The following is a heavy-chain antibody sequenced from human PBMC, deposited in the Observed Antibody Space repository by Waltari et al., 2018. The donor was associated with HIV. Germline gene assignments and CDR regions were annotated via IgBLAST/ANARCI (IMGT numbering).Heavy chain of an antibody. Sequence: QVQLQESGPGLVKPSETLSLTCTVSGGSVSSGSYYWSWIRQPPGKGLEWIGYIYYSGSTNYNPSLKSRVTISVDTSKNQFSLKLSSVTAADTAVYYCARVTGSIAARRGWFDPWGQGTLVTVSS. D-gene: IGHD6-6*01. V-gene: IGHV4-61*01. CDR1: GGSVSSGSYY. J-gene: IGHJ5*02. CDR2: IYYSGST. CDR3: ARVTGSIAARRGWFDP.